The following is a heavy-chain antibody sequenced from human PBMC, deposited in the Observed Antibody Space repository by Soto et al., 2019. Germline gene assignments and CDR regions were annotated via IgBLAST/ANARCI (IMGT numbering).Heavy chain of an antibody. CDR2: IFYTGIT. CDR1: GDSMTTYY. D-gene: IGHD3-3*01. J-gene: IGHJ4*02. Sequence: QVQLQESGPGLVKPSGTLSLTCIVSGDSMTTYYWSWIRQSPGKGLEWIGYIFYTGITKYNPSLDGRVTISVDTSKYQFSLNLNSVTAADTAVYYCANHNFWSGFENWGQGTLVTVSS. V-gene: IGHV4-59*01. CDR3: ANHNFWSGFEN.